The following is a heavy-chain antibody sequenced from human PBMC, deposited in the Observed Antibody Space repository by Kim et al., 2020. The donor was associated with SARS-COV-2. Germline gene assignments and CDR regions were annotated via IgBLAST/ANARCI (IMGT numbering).Heavy chain of an antibody. CDR2: INHSGST. D-gene: IGHD7-27*01. CDR3: ARGKRVLRTGDSHRASLEPYWYFDL. Sequence: SETLSLTCAVYGGSFSGYYWSWIRQPPGKGLEWIGEINHSGSTNYNPSLKSRVTISVDTSKNQFSLKLSSVTAADTAVYYCARGKRVLRTGDSHRASLEPYWYFDLWGRGTLVTVSS. J-gene: IGHJ2*01. V-gene: IGHV4-34*01. CDR1: GGSFSGYY.